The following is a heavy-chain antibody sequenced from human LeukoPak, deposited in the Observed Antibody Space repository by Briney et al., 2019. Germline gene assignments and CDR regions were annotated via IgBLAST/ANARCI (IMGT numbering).Heavy chain of an antibody. CDR2: IRSKANNYAT. Sequence: PGGSLRPSCAASGFTFSGSAMHWVRQASGKGLEWVGRIRSKANNYATAYAASVKGRFTISRDDSKNTAYLQMNSLKTEDTAVYYCSSGGYCSSTSCYGENWGQGTLVTVSS. D-gene: IGHD2-2*01. J-gene: IGHJ4*02. CDR1: GFTFSGSA. CDR3: SSGGYCSSTSCYGEN. V-gene: IGHV3-73*01.